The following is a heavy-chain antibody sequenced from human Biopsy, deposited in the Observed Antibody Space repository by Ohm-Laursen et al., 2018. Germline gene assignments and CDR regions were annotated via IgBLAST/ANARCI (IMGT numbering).Heavy chain of an antibody. Sequence: ASVKVSCKASGYTFTTYDINWVRQAPGQGLEWMGWMNPANGDAGYAQSFRGRVTMTRSTSITTAYMELSSLGSEDTAVYYCARVRSGGRVTVFGVEVKTGWLGTWGQGTLVTVSS. CDR3: ARVRSGGRVTVFGVEVKTGWLGT. V-gene: IGHV1-8*01. CDR1: GYTFTTYD. J-gene: IGHJ5*02. CDR2: MNPANGDA. D-gene: IGHD3-3*01.